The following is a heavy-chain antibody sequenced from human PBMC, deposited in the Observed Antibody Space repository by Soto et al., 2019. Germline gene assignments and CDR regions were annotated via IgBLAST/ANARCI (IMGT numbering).Heavy chain of an antibody. V-gene: IGHV1-69*01. CDR1: GGTFSSYA. Sequence: QVQLVQSGAEVKKPGSSVKVSCKASGGTFSSYAISWVRQAPGQGLEWMGGIIPIFGTANYAQKLQGRVTITADESTSTAYMELSSLRSEDTAVYYCVISDLITEYSYQPYYFDYWGQGTLVTVSS. D-gene: IGHD5-18*01. CDR2: IIPIFGTA. J-gene: IGHJ4*02. CDR3: VISDLITEYSYQPYYFDY.